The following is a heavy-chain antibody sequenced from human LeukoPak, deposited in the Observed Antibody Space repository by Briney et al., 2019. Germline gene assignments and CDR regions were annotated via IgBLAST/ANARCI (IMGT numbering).Heavy chain of an antibody. J-gene: IGHJ4*02. V-gene: IGHV3-23*01. CDR1: GFTFSSYA. Sequence: PGGSLRLSCAASGFTFSSYAMSWVRQAPGKGLEWVSAISGSGGSTYYADSVKGRFTISRDNSKNTLYLQMNSLRAEDTAVYYCAKGIGYCSGGSCYPSPFDYWGQGTLVTVSS. CDR2: ISGSGGST. D-gene: IGHD2-15*01. CDR3: AKGIGYCSGGSCYPSPFDY.